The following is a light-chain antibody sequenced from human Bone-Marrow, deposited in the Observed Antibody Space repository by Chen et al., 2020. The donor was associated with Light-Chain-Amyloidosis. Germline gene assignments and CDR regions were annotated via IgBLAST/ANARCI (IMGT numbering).Light chain of an antibody. Sequence: EIVWTQSPGTLSLSPGEGANLSCRASQTISSNYLTWYQQKFGQAPRLLIYGSSSRATGIPDRFTGSGSGTDFTLTINRLEPEDFAMYYCQQYGTSPLTFGGGTKVEIK. J-gene: IGKJ4*01. CDR3: QQYGTSPLT. CDR1: QTISSNY. V-gene: IGKV3-20*01. CDR2: GSS.